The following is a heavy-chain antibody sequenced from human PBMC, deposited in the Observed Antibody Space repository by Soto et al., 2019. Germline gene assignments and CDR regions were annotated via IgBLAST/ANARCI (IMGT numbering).Heavy chain of an antibody. D-gene: IGHD2-21*01. CDR3: ARAIAVGDSF. J-gene: IGHJ4*02. V-gene: IGHV3-7*01. Sequence: EVQLVESGGGLVQPGGSLRLSCAASGFALSDYWMSWVRQAPGKGLEWVANINQDGGQKFYVDSVRGRFTISRDNAKNSVYLQMNSLRAEDTALYYCARAIAVGDSFWGQGTLVSVSS. CDR1: GFALSDYW. CDR2: INQDGGQK.